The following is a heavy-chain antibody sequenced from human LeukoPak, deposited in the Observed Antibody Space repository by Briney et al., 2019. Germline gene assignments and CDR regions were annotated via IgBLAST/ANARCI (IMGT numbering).Heavy chain of an antibody. D-gene: IGHD7-27*01. V-gene: IGHV3-30*03. CDR3: TRDLRTGDRGAAAEF. CDR1: GFTFSSYG. J-gene: IGHJ4*02. Sequence: GGSLRLSCAASGFTFSSYGMHWVRQAPGKGLEWVAVISYDGSNKYYADSVKGRFTISRDNSKNTLYLQMNSLRAEDTAVYYCTRDLRTGDRGAAAEFWGQGTLVTVSS. CDR2: ISYDGSNK.